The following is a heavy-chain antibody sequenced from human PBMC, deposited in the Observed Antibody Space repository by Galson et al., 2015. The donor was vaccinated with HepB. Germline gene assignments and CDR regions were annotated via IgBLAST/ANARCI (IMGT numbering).Heavy chain of an antibody. V-gene: IGHV3-21*01. Sequence: SLRLSCAASGFTFSSYSMNWVRQAPGKGLEWVSSISSSSSYIYYVDSVKGRFTISRDNAKNSLYLQMNSLRAEDTAVYYCARGSAEFGWELLGEAFDIWGQGTMVTVSS. J-gene: IGHJ3*02. CDR3: ARGSAEFGWELLGEAFDI. D-gene: IGHD1-26*01. CDR1: GFTFSSYS. CDR2: ISSSSSYI.